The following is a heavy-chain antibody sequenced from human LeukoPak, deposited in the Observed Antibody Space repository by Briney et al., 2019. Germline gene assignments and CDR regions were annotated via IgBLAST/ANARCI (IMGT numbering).Heavy chain of an antibody. Sequence: ASVKVSCKASGYTFTSYGISWVRQAPGQGLEWMGWISAYNGNTNYAQKFQGRVTMTRDTSISTAYMELSRLRSDDTAVYYCARDLRVTYYDILTGYSRFGYWGQGTLVTVSS. CDR1: GYTFTSYG. CDR2: ISAYNGNT. CDR3: ARDLRVTYYDILTGYSRFGY. D-gene: IGHD3-9*01. V-gene: IGHV1-18*01. J-gene: IGHJ4*02.